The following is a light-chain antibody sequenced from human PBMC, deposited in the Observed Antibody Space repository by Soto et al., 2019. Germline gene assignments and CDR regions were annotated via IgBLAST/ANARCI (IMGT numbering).Light chain of an antibody. J-gene: IGKJ1*01. CDR3: QQYGSSGT. CDR2: GAS. CDR1: QSVDSNY. V-gene: IGKV3-20*01. Sequence: EIVSTQSPGTLSLSPGEGATLSCRASQSVDSNYLAWYQQKPFQAPRLLIHGASNRATGIPDRFSGSGSGTDFTLTISRLEPEDFAVYYCQQYGSSGTFGQGTKVDIK.